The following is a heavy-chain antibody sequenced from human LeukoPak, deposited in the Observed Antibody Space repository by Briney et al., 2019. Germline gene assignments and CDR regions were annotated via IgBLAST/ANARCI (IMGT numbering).Heavy chain of an antibody. CDR2: IQYAGSDK. V-gene: IGHV3-30*02. Sequence: GGSLRLSCAASGFTFDSYGMHWVRQAPGKGLEWVAFIQYAGSDKYYADSVKGRFTISRDNSKNTLYLQMNSLRAEDTAVYYCARDFVVVAKDDAFDIWGQGTMVTVSS. J-gene: IGHJ3*02. CDR1: GFTFDSYG. CDR3: ARDFVVVAKDDAFDI. D-gene: IGHD2-21*01.